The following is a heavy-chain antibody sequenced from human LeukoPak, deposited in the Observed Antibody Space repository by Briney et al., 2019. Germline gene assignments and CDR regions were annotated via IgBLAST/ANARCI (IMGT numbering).Heavy chain of an antibody. V-gene: IGHV3-33*01. CDR2: IWYDGSNK. J-gene: IGHJ4*02. Sequence: GGSLRLSCAASGFTFSSYGMHWVRQAPGKGLEWVAVIWYDGSNKYYADSVKGRFTISRDNSKNTLYLQINSLRAEDTDVYYWARDNEEATHFDCWGQGTLVTVSS. CDR1: GFTFSSYG. CDR3: ARDNEEATHFDC. D-gene: IGHD5-24*01.